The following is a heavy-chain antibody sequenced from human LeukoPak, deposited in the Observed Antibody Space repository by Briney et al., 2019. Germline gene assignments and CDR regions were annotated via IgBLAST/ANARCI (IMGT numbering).Heavy chain of an antibody. V-gene: IGHV3-74*01. J-gene: IGHJ6*02. CDR3: ARRGSYGLPYYYYYGMDV. D-gene: IGHD5-18*01. Sequence: GVSLRLSCAASGFTVNSNYMSWVRQAPGKGLVWVSRINSDGSSTSYADSVKGRFTISRDNAKNTLYLQMNSLRAEDTAVYYCARRGSYGLPYYYYYGMDVWGQGTTVTVSS. CDR2: INSDGSST. CDR1: GFTVNSNY.